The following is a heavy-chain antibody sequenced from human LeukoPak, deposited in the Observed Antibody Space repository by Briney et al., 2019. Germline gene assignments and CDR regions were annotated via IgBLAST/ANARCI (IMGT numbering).Heavy chain of an antibody. D-gene: IGHD2-15*01. V-gene: IGHV4-39*01. CDR3: ARLVRYCNSDSCYPLEY. Sequence: PSETLSLTCTVSGGSISSSSHYWGRIRQPPGKGLEWIGSMYYSGGTYYNPSLKSRVTISIETSKNQFSLKLNSVTAADTAVYYCARLVRYCNSDSCYPLEYLGQGTLVTVSS. CDR2: MYYSGGT. J-gene: IGHJ4*02. CDR1: GGSISSSSHY.